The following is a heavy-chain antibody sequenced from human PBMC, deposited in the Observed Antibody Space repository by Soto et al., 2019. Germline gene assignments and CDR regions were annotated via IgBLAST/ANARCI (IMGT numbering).Heavy chain of an antibody. J-gene: IGHJ6*02. V-gene: IGHV3-11*01. CDR1: GFTFSDYY. CDR3: AKDIFDYWTTVTNYGMDV. Sequence: GGSLRLSCAASGFTFSDYYMSWIRQAPGKGLEWVSYISSSGSTIYYADSVKGRFTISRDNAKNSLYLQMNSLRAEDTALYYCAKDIFDYWTTVTNYGMDVWGQGTTVTVSS. D-gene: IGHD4-17*01. CDR2: ISSSGSTI.